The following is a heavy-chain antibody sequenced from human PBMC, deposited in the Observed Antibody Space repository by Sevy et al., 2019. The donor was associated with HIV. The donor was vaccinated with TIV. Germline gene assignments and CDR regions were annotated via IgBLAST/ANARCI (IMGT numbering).Heavy chain of an antibody. CDR1: GFTFSSYS. CDR3: ARVHPDEHYFDY. CDR2: ISSSSSTI. J-gene: IGHJ4*02. Sequence: GGSLRLSCAASGFTFSSYSMNWVRQAPGKGLEWVSYISSSSSTIYYADFVKGRFTNSRDNAKNSLYLQMNSLRDEDTAVYYCARVHPDEHYFDYWGQGTLVTVSS. V-gene: IGHV3-48*02.